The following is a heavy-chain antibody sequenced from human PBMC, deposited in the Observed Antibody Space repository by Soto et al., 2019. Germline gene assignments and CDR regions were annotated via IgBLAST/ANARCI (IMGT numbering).Heavy chain of an antibody. CDR3: ARGRGSFYLDF. D-gene: IGHD1-26*01. J-gene: IGHJ4*02. CDR2: ISWDSGIS. Sequence: EVQLEESGGGLVQAGRSLRLSCAASKFSFDDYAFHWVRQAPGKGLEWVSGISWDSGISSYAESVKGRFSISRDNAKKYVYLQMDSLRAEDTAMYYCARGRGSFYLDFWGQGTLVTVSS. CDR1: KFSFDDYA. V-gene: IGHV3-9*01.